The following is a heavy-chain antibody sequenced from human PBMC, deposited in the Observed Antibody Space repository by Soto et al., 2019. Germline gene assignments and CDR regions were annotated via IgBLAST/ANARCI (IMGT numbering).Heavy chain of an antibody. CDR3: ARDNNDFWSLYPLAFDY. CDR1: GGSLSKYY. J-gene: IGHJ4*02. D-gene: IGHD3-3*01. CDR2: ISTSGHV. V-gene: IGHV4-4*07. Sequence: SETLSLTCSVSGGSLSKYYWSWIRQPAGKGLEWIGRISTSGHVVSKVSLRSRLTMSVDMSNNHFSLKLTSVTAADTAVYYCARDNNDFWSLYPLAFDYWGQGALVTVLL.